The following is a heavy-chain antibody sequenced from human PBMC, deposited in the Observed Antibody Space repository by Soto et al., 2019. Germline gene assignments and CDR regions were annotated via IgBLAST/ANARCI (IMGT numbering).Heavy chain of an antibody. V-gene: IGHV3-9*01. D-gene: IGHD6-6*01. CDR3: AKGKYSSSQDAFDI. J-gene: IGHJ3*02. CDR2: ISWNSGSI. CDR1: GFTFDDYA. Sequence: GGSLRLSCAASGFTFDDYAMHWVRQAPGKGLEWVSGISWNSGSIGYADSVKGRFTISRDNAKNSLYLQMNSLRAEDTALYYCAKGKYSSSQDAFDIWGQGTMVTVSS.